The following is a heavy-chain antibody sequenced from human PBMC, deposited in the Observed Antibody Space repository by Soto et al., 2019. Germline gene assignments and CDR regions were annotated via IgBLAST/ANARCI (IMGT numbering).Heavy chain of an antibody. CDR1: GDPINSGDYY. D-gene: IGHD5-18*01. V-gene: IGHV4-30-4*01. CDR2: IHFSGRT. Sequence: SETLSLTCIVSGDPINSGDYYWSWIRQPPGKGLEWIGNIHFSGRTYYSPSLKSRVTMSTDTSKNQFSLRLTYVTSADTAVYYCARDKQGFSYGYGSQYFYYHGLDVWGQGTTVTVSS. J-gene: IGHJ6*02. CDR3: ARDKQGFSYGYGSQYFYYHGLDV.